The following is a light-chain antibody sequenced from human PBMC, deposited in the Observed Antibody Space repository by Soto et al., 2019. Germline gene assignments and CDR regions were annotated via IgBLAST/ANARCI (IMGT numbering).Light chain of an antibody. V-gene: IGKV3-20*01. J-gene: IGKJ3*01. Sequence: EIVLTQSPGTLSLSPGESATLSCRGSQSVSSSYLAWYQQKPGQAPRLLIYGASSRATGIPDRFSGSGSGTDFTLTISRLEPEDFAVYYCQQYGSSPRFTFGPGTKVDIK. CDR1: QSVSSSY. CDR2: GAS. CDR3: QQYGSSPRFT.